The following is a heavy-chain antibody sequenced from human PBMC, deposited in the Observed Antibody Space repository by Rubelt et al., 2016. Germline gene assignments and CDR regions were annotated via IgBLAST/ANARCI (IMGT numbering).Heavy chain of an antibody. CDR2: INHSGST. CDR3: ARDYVEMATIKIWFDY. J-gene: IGHJ4*02. D-gene: IGHD5-24*01. V-gene: IGHV4-34*01. CDR1: GGSFSGYY. Sequence: QVQLQQWGAGLLKPSETLSLTCAVYGGSFSGYYWNWIRQPPGKGLEWIGEINHSGSTNYNPSLESRVTISVDTSKNLFSLKLSAGTAADTAVYYCARDYVEMATIKIWFDYWGQGTLVTVSS.